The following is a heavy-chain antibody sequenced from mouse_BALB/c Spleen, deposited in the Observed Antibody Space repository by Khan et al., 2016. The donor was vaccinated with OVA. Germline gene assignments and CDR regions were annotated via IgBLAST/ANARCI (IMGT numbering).Heavy chain of an antibody. CDR1: GFTFTNYG. J-gene: IGHJ4*01. V-gene: IGHV9-3-1*01. CDR2: INTYTGEP. Sequence: QIQLVQSGPELKKPGETVQISCKASGFTFTNYGMNWVRQAPGKGLKWMGWINTYTGEPTFTDDFKGRFAFSLETSASTAYLQINSLKNEDTATYFCARVGYNGTMDFGGQGTSGTVSS. CDR3: ARVGYNGTMDF. D-gene: IGHD2-14*01.